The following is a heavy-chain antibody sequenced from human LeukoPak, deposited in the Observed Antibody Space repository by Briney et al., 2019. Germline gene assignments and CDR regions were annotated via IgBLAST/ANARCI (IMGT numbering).Heavy chain of an antibody. J-gene: IGHJ6*02. CDR3: AKCLDIVVVPAAISYYYYYGMDV. D-gene: IGHD2-2*03. V-gene: IGHV3-30*18. Sequence: GRSLRLSCAASGFTFSSYGMHWVRQAPGKRLEWVAVISYDGSNKYYADSVKGRFTISRDNSKNTLYLQMNSLRAEDTAVYYCAKCLDIVVVPAAISYYYYYGMDVWGQGTTVTVSS. CDR2: ISYDGSNK. CDR1: GFTFSSYG.